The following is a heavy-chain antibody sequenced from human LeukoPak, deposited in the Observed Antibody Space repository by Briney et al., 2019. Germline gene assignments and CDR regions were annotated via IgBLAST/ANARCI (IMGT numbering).Heavy chain of an antibody. Sequence: GGSLRLSCAASGVTFIYAWMSWVRQAPGKGLEWVGRIKANPADGTSAYGAPVKGRFTISRDDSQRMLYLQMDSLRTEDTAVYFCAWIDCSGGTCYFASWGRGTLVTVSS. CDR3: AWIDCSGGTCYFAS. CDR2: IKANPADGTS. J-gene: IGHJ4*02. V-gene: IGHV3-15*01. D-gene: IGHD2-15*01. CDR1: GVTFIYAW.